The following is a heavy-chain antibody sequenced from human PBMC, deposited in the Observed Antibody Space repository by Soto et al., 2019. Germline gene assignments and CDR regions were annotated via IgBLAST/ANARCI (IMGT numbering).Heavy chain of an antibody. CDR3: ARDLRPMVRGPQSDY. V-gene: IGHV1-18*01. J-gene: IGHJ4*02. D-gene: IGHD3-10*01. CDR2: ISAYNGNT. Sequence: QVQLVQSGAEVKKPGASVKVSCKASGYTFTSYGISWVRQAPGQGLEWMGWISAYNGNTNYAQKLQGRVTMTTDTSTSTAYTELRRLRSDDTAVYYCARDLRPMVRGPQSDYWGQGTLVTVSS. CDR1: GYTFTSYG.